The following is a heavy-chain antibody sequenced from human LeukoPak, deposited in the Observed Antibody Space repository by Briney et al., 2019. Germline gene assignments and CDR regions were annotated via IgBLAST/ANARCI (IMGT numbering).Heavy chain of an antibody. J-gene: IGHJ5*02. Sequence: SVTVSCKASGGTFSSYAISWVRQAPGQGLEWMGGIIPIFGTANYAQKFQGRVTITADESTSTAYMELSSLRSEDTAVYYCAGGPYYYDSSGYSYFNWFDPWGQGTLVTVSS. CDR1: GGTFSSYA. CDR3: AGGPYYYDSSGYSYFNWFDP. D-gene: IGHD3-22*01. V-gene: IGHV1-69*13. CDR2: IIPIFGTA.